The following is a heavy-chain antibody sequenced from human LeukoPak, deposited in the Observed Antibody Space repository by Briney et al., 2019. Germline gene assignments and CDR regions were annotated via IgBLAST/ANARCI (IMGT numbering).Heavy chain of an antibody. CDR2: ISDSGDST. CDR1: GFTFNSYA. J-gene: IGHJ4*02. V-gene: IGHV3-23*01. Sequence: GGSLRLSCAASGFTFNSYAMSWVRQAPGKGLEWVSGISDSGDSTYYADSVKGRFTISWDNSKKTLFLQMNSLRAEDTAVYYCAKGYCSSTSCPGGDWGQGTLVTVSS. D-gene: IGHD2-2*01. CDR3: AKGYCSSTSCPGGD.